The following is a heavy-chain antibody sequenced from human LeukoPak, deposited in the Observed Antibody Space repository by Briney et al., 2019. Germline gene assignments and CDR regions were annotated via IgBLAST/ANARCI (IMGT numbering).Heavy chain of an antibody. D-gene: IGHD1-1*01. CDR3: ARDKSGTTQGDSDY. Sequence: SETLSLTCTVSGGSISSYYGSWIRQPPGGGLEWSVYIYYSGSTSYNSSLKSRVTISVDTSKNQFFLKMSSVTAADTAVDYCARDKSGTTQGDSDYWGQGTLVTVSS. J-gene: IGHJ4*02. CDR1: GGSISSYY. V-gene: IGHV4-59*01. CDR2: IYYSGST.